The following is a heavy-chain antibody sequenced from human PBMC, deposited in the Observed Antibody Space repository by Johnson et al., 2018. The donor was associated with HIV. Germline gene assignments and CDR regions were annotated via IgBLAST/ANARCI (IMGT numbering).Heavy chain of an antibody. V-gene: IGHV3-30*03. D-gene: IGHD6-19*01. CDR3: ARGLWLTPDVFDV. Sequence: QVQLVESGGGLVQPGGSLRLSCAASGFTFSSYWMSWVRQAPGKGLEWVAVISYNGSNEYYADSVTGRFTMSRDNTKNLLYLQMKSLIAEDPAVYYCARGLWLTPDVFDVWGQGTMVTVSS. CDR1: GFTFSSYW. J-gene: IGHJ3*01. CDR2: ISYNGSNE.